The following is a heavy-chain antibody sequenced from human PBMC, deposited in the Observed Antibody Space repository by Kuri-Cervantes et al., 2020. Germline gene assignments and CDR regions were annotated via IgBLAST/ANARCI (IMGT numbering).Heavy chain of an antibody. CDR2: IFSNDEK. Sequence: ETLSLTCAVYGGSFSGYYWSWIRQPPGKGLEWLAYIFSNDEKSYSTSLKNRLTISKDTSKSQVVLTMTNMDPVDTATYYCARMRGSGSLCFDYWGQGTLVTVSS. V-gene: IGHV2-26*01. D-gene: IGHD3-10*01. J-gene: IGHJ4*02. CDR3: ARMRGSGSLCFDY. CDR1: GGSFSGYYW.